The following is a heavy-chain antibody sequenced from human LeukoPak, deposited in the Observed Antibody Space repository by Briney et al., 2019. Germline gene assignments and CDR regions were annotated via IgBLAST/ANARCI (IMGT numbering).Heavy chain of an antibody. V-gene: IGHV4-61*02. CDR1: SGSISSGTYY. Sequence: PSQTLSLTCTVSSGSISSGTYYWSWIRQPAGKGLEWIGRIYSSGSTNYNPSLKSRVTISVDTSKNQFSLKLSSVTGADTAVYYCARDLLHRGYAFDIWGRGTMVTVSS. CDR3: ARDLLHRGYAFDI. CDR2: IYSSGST. D-gene: IGHD3-22*01. J-gene: IGHJ3*02.